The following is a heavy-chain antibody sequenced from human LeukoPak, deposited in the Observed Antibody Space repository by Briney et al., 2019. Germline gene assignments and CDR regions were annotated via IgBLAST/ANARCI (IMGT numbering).Heavy chain of an antibody. Sequence: SVKVSCKASGGTFSSYAISWVRQAPGQGREWMGGIIPIFGTANYAQKFQGRVTITADESTSTAYMELSSLRSEDTAVYYCARVAGSGSYSYYGMDVWGKGTTVTVSS. CDR3: ARVAGSGSYSYYGMDV. CDR2: IIPIFGTA. V-gene: IGHV1-69*13. J-gene: IGHJ6*04. CDR1: GGTFSSYA. D-gene: IGHD3-10*01.